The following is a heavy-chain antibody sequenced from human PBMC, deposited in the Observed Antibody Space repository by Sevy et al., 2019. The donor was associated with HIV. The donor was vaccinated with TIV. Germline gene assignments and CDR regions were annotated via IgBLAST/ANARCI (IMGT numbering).Heavy chain of an antibody. CDR2: IYSGGST. Sequence: GGSLRLSCAASGFTVSSNYMSWVRQAPGKGLEWVSVIYSGGSTYYADSVKGRFTISRDNSKNTLYLQMNSLRAEDTALYYCARDQRVLAGTGGFDYWGQGTLVTVSS. D-gene: IGHD6-19*01. CDR1: GFTVSSNY. CDR3: ARDQRVLAGTGGFDY. J-gene: IGHJ4*02. V-gene: IGHV3-53*01.